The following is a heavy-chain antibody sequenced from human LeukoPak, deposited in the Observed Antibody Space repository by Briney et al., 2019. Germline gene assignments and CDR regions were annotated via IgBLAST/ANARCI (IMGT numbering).Heavy chain of an antibody. D-gene: IGHD3-22*01. V-gene: IGHV4-38-2*02. CDR1: GYSISSGYY. CDR3: ARDVVTKIQY. J-gene: IGHJ4*02. CDR2: TYYSGST. Sequence: PSETLSLTCTVSGYSISSGYYWGWIRQPPGKGLEWIGTTYYSGSTYYNPSLKSRVTVSVDTSKNQFSLKVTSVTAADTAVYYCARDVVTKIQYWGQGILVSVSS.